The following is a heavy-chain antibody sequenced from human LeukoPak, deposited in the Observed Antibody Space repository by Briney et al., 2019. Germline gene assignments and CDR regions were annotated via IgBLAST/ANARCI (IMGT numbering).Heavy chain of an antibody. CDR1: GGTFSSYT. J-gene: IGHJ4*02. D-gene: IGHD3-22*01. V-gene: IGHV1-69*04. CDR2: IIPILGIA. Sequence: SVKVSCKASGGTFSSYTISWVRQAPGQGLEWMGRIIPILGIANYAQKFQGRVTITADKSTSTAYMELSSLRSEDTAVYYCARERYYDSSGYLYWGQGTLVTVSS. CDR3: ARERYYDSSGYLY.